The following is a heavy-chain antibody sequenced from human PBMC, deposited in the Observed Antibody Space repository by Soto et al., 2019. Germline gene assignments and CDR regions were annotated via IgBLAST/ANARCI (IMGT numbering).Heavy chain of an antibody. CDR1: GFSLSTRGVG. Sequence: QITLKESGPTLVKPTQTLTLTCTFSGFSLSTRGVGVGWIRQPPGKALEWLALIYWAADKRYSPSLKSRLTITKANANNQVDLTMTNTDPDHTATATCAHSHRATGNTFPFDHWGQGTLVTVSS. J-gene: IGHJ4*02. CDR2: IYWAADK. D-gene: IGHD3-10*01. CDR3: AHSHRATGNTFPFDH. V-gene: IGHV2-5*02.